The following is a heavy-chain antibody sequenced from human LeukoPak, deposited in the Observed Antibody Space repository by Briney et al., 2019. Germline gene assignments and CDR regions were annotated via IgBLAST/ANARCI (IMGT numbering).Heavy chain of an antibody. CDR2: INSDGSTT. CDR3: ARGWSYFDY. V-gene: IGHV3-74*01. CDR1: GFTFSNYW. Sequence: GGPLRLSCAASGFTFSNYWMHWVRQAPGKGLVWVSRINSDGSTTGYADSVKGRFTISRDNAKNTLHLQMNSLRAEDTAVYYCARGWSYFDYWGQGTLVTVSS. J-gene: IGHJ4*02. D-gene: IGHD2-15*01.